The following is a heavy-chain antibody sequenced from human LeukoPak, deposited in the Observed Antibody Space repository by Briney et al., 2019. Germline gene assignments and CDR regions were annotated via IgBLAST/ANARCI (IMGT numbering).Heavy chain of an antibody. CDR3: ARVSVMTADFDY. CDR2: IYISGST. V-gene: IGHV4-4*07. D-gene: IGHD2-21*02. CDR1: GDSISGYY. J-gene: IGHJ4*02. Sequence: SETLSLTCTVSGDSISGYYWSWVRQPAGKGLEWIGRIYISGSTNYNPSLKSRVTLSVDTSKNQFSLKLSSVTAADTAVYYCARVSVMTADFDYWGQGTLVTVSS.